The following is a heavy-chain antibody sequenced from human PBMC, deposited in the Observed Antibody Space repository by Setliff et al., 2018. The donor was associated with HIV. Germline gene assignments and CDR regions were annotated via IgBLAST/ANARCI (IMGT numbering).Heavy chain of an antibody. V-gene: IGHV4-38-2*01. CDR1: GYSISNGYY. D-gene: IGHD3-10*01. CDR3: AARNSGNPTRHFDY. Sequence: SETLSLTCALSGYSISNGYYWGLIRQPAGKGLEWIGSIYHSGSTFYNPSLRSRVPISVDTSQDQFSLRLTSVTAADTAVYYCAARNSGNPTRHFDYWGQGTLVTVSS. J-gene: IGHJ4*02. CDR2: IYHSGST.